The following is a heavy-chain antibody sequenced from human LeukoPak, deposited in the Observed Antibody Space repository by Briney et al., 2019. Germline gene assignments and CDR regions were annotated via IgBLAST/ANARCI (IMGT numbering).Heavy chain of an antibody. D-gene: IGHD3-3*01. V-gene: IGHV4-59*10. J-gene: IGHJ6*02. CDR2: IYTSGST. Sequence: TSETLSLTCAVYGGSFSGYYWSWIRQTAGKGLEWIGRIYTSGSTNYNPSLKSRVTMSVDTSKNQFSLKLSSVTAADTAVYYCARVTIFYGMDVWGQGTTVTVSS. CDR3: ARVTIFYGMDV. CDR1: GGSFSGYY.